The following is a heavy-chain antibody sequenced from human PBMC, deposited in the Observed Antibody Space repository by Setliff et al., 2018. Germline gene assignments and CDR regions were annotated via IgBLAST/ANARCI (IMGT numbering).Heavy chain of an antibody. CDR2: IKQDGSEK. V-gene: IGHV3-7*01. D-gene: IGHD3-10*01. J-gene: IGHJ4*02. Sequence: PGGSLRLSCAASGFDFKSHWMDWARQAPGKGLEWVANIKQDGSEKYYVDSVKGRFSISRDNAKNSLYLQMNILEVKDTAVYYCVRDWASGDDHWGRGTLVTVS. CDR3: VRDWASGDDH. CDR1: GFDFKSHW.